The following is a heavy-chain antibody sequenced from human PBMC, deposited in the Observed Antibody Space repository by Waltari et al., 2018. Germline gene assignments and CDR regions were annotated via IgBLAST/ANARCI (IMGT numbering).Heavy chain of an antibody. CDR2: ISYDGINK. J-gene: IGHJ5*02. Sequence: QVQLVESGGGVVQPGRSLRLSCAASGFTFSSYAMHWVRQAPGKWLEWVAVISYDGINKYYADSVKGRFTISRDNSKNTLYLQMNSLRAEDTAVYYCARDRGNWFDPWGQGTLVTVSS. V-gene: IGHV3-30-3*01. CDR3: ARDRGNWFDP. CDR1: GFTFSSYA.